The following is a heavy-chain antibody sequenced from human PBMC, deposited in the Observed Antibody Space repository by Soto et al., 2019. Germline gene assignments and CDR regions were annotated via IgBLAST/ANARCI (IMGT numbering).Heavy chain of an antibody. D-gene: IGHD1-26*01. CDR1: GYPFTTYG. CDR3: ARDLGGYYFDY. Sequence: ASVKVSCKASGYPFTTYGISWVRQAPGQGLEWMGGIIPIYGATNYAQKFQGRVTITADESTSTAYMELSSLRSEDTAVYYCARDLGGYYFDYWGQGTLVTVSS. V-gene: IGHV1-69*13. CDR2: IIPIYGAT. J-gene: IGHJ4*02.